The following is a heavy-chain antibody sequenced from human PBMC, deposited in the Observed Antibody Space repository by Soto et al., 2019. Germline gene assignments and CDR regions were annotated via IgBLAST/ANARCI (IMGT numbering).Heavy chain of an antibody. D-gene: IGHD2-15*01. CDR3: AKAGGYSYYYYMDV. Sequence: GGSLRLSCAASGFTFDDYAMHWVPQAPGKGLKWVSSISWNSGSIGYADSVKGRFTISRDNAKNSLYLQMNSLRAEDTALYYCAKAGGYSYYYYMDVWGKGTTVTVSS. J-gene: IGHJ6*03. CDR2: ISWNSGSI. CDR1: GFTFDDYA. V-gene: IGHV3-9*01.